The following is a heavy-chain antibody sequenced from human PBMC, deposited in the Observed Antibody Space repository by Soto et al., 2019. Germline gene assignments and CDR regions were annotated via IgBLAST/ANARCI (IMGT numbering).Heavy chain of an antibody. Sequence: SETLSLTCAVSGGSISSSNWWSWVRQPPGKGLEWIGEIYHSGSTNYNPSLKSRATISVDKSKNQFSLKLSSVTAADTAVYYCARANRYSSRRRGAFDYWAPGTLLTVSS. CDR3: ARANRYSSRRRGAFDY. CDR1: GGSISSSNW. J-gene: IGHJ4*02. V-gene: IGHV4-4*02. CDR2: IYHSGST. D-gene: IGHD6-13*01.